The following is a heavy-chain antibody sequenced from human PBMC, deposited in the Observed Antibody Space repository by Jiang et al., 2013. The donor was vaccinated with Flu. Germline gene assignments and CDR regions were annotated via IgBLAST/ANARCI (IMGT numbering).Heavy chain of an antibody. J-gene: IGHJ4*02. CDR2: INTNTGNP. CDR3: ARGNDGDLDY. V-gene: IGHV7-4-1*02. Sequence: LKKPGASVKVSCKASGSTFISYIMNWVRQAPGQGLEWMGWINTNTGNPAYAQGFTGRFVFSLDTSVSAAYLQISSLKAEDTAVYYCARGNDGDLDYWGQGTLVTVSS. D-gene: IGHD4-17*01. CDR1: GSTFISYI.